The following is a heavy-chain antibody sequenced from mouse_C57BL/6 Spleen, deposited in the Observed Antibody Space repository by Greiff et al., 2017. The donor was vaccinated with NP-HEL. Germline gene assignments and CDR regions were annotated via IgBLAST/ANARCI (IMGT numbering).Heavy chain of an antibody. CDR3: ARNDYDYDEGAMDY. Sequence: VQLQQSGAELVRPGASVKLSCKASGYTFTDYYINWVKQRPGQGLEWIARIYPGSGNTYYNEKFKGKATLTAEKSSSTAYMQLSSLTSEDSAVYFCARNDYDYDEGAMDYWGQGTSVTVSS. J-gene: IGHJ4*01. CDR2: IYPGSGNT. V-gene: IGHV1-76*01. CDR1: GYTFTDYY. D-gene: IGHD2-4*01.